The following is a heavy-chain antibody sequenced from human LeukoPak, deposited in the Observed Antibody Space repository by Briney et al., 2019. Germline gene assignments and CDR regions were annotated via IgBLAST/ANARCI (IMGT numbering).Heavy chain of an antibody. CDR3: ARDLLGYNYHYMDV. J-gene: IGHJ6*03. CDR2: ITSSSSYI. Sequence: TGGSLRLSCAASGFTFSRFTMNWVRQAPGKGLEWVSSITSSSSYIYYADSVKGRFSISRDNAKNSLYLQMNSLRAEDTAMYYCARDLLGYNYHYMDVWGKGTTVTVSS. V-gene: IGHV3-21*01. D-gene: IGHD3-16*02. CDR1: GFTFSRFT.